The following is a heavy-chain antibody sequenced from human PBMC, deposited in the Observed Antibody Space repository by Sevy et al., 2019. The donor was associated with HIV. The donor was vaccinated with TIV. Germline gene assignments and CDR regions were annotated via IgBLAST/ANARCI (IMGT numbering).Heavy chain of an antibody. D-gene: IGHD2-15*01. J-gene: IGHJ4*02. CDR3: ARAGYCSGGSWGEFDY. CDR1: GFSLSTSGMC. CDR2: IAWDDDK. Sequence: SGPTLVNPTQTLTLTCTFSGFSLSTSGMCVSWIRQPPGKALEWLALIAWDDDKYYSTSLKTRLTISKDTSKNRVVLTMTNMDPVDTATYYCARAGYCSGGSWGEFDYWGQGTLVTVSS. V-gene: IGHV2-70*01.